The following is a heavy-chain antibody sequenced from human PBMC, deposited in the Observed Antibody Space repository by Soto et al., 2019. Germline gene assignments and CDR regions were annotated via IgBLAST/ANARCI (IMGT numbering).Heavy chain of an antibody. CDR3: AKSVRNTYYYYYMDV. CDR2: ISGSRGST. CDR1: GFTFSSYA. Sequence: GGSLRLSCAASGFTFSSYAMSWVRQAPGKGLEWVSAISGSRGSTYYADSVKGRFTISRDNSKNTLYLQMNSLRAEDTAVYYCAKSVRNTYYYYYMDVWGKGTTVTVSS. V-gene: IGHV3-23*01. D-gene: IGHD3-22*01. J-gene: IGHJ6*03.